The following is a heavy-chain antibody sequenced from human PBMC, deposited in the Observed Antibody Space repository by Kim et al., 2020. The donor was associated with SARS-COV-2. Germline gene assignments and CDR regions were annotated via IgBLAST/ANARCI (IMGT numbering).Heavy chain of an antibody. Sequence: GGSLRLSCVASGFIFSNYGMSWVRQAPGKGLEWVSGISPTGDNTYYADSSVKGRFTISRDNSKNTLYRQMNNLRVEDTAVYYCAHLGKAGGDDFWGQGTLVTVSS. CDR1: GFIFSNYG. V-gene: IGHV3-23*01. CDR2: ISPTGDNT. CDR3: AHLGKAGGDDF. D-gene: IGHD2-21*02. J-gene: IGHJ4*02.